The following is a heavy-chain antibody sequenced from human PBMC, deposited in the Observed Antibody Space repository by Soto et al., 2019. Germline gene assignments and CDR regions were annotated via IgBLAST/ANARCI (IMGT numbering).Heavy chain of an antibody. V-gene: IGHV4-31*03. CDR1: GGSISSGGYY. CDR2: IYYSGST. D-gene: IGHD6-19*01. J-gene: IGHJ6*02. CDR3: ARDFTDSSRPPLAMGV. Sequence: SETLSLTCTVSGGSISSGGYYWSWIRQHPGKGLEWIGYIYYSGSTYYNPSLKSRVTISVDTSKSQFSLKLSSVTAADTAVYYCARDFTDSSRPPLAMGVSAQGTTVTISS.